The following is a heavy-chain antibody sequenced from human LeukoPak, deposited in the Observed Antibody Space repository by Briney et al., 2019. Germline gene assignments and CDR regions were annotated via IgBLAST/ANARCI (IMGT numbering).Heavy chain of an antibody. Sequence: PGGTLRLSCAASGFTFSSYSMNWVRQAPGKGLEWVSYISSSSSTIYYADSVKGRFTISRDNAKNSLYLQMNSLRAEDTAVYYCARARYDSGHYMDVWGKGTTVTVSS. V-gene: IGHV3-48*01. CDR3: ARARYDSGHYMDV. CDR1: GFTFSSYS. D-gene: IGHD3-22*01. CDR2: ISSSSSTI. J-gene: IGHJ6*03.